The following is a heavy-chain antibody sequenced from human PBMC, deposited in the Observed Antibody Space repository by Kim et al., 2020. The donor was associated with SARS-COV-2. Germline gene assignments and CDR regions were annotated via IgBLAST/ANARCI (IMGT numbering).Heavy chain of an antibody. CDR1: GYSFGDYA. V-gene: IGHV7-4-1*02. Sequence: ASVKVSCKASGYSFGDYAMNWVRQAPGQGLEWMGWINTVTESPTYARDFTGRFVFSLDTSVTTAYLHISNLKAEDTAMYYCVVGSAWFPYWGQGTLVTVSS. CDR3: VVGSAWFPY. D-gene: IGHD6-19*01. J-gene: IGHJ4*02. CDR2: INTVTESP.